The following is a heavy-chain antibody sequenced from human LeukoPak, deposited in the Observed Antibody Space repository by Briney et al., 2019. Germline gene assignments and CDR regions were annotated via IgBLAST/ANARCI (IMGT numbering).Heavy chain of an antibody. CDR2: ISNDGSKK. Sequence: GGSLRLSCAGSGFTFSSYGMHWVRQAPGKGLEWVAVISNDGSKKYYADSVKGRFTISRDNSKNTLSLQVSSLRAEDTAVYYCAKDRYSYAFEYSDSWGQGTLVTVSS. D-gene: IGHD5-18*01. J-gene: IGHJ4*02. V-gene: IGHV3-30*18. CDR3: AKDRYSYAFEYSDS. CDR1: GFTFSSYG.